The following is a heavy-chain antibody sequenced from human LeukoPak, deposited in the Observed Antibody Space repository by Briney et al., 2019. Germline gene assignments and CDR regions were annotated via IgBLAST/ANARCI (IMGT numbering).Heavy chain of an antibody. J-gene: IGHJ5*02. D-gene: IGHD3-3*01. CDR1: GYTFTSYD. CDR3: ARGLGFRADYDFWSGYGRPTLVHNWFDP. V-gene: IGHV1-8*03. Sequence: ASVKVSCKASGYTFTSYDINWVRQATGQGLEWMGWMNPNSGNTGYAQKFQGRVTITRNTSISTAYMELSSLRSEDTAVYYCARGLGFRADYDFWSGYGRPTLVHNWFDPWGQGTLVTVSS. CDR2: MNPNSGNT.